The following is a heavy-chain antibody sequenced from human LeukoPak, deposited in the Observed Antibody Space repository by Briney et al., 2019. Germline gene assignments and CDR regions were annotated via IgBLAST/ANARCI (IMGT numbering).Heavy chain of an antibody. Sequence: GGSLRLSCAASGFTFSSYSMNWVRQAPGKGLEWVSSISSSSSYIYYADSVKGRFTISRDNAKNSLYLQMNSLRAEDTAVYYCARATYCSSTSCYFHYYYYYYMDVWGKGTTVTVSS. CDR1: GFTFSSYS. D-gene: IGHD2-2*01. J-gene: IGHJ6*03. CDR2: ISSSSSYI. CDR3: ARATYCSSTSCYFHYYYYYYMDV. V-gene: IGHV3-21*01.